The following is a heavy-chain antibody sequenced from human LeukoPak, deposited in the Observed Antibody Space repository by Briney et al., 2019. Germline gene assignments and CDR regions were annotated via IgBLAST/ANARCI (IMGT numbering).Heavy chain of an antibody. D-gene: IGHD1-26*01. Sequence: SETLSLTCTVSGGSISSSSYYWGWIRQPPGKGLEWIGSIYYSGSTYYNPSLKSRVTISVDTSKNQFSLKLSSLTAADTAVYYCARQCLRGSYSYFDYWGQGTLVTVSS. CDR3: ARQCLRGSYSYFDY. J-gene: IGHJ4*02. V-gene: IGHV4-39*01. CDR2: IYYSGST. CDR1: GGSISSSSYY.